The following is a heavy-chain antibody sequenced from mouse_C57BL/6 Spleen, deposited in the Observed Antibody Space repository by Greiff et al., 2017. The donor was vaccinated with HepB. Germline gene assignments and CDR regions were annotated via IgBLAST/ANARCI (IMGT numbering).Heavy chain of an antibody. Sequence: QVQLQQPGAELVRPGSSVKLSCKASGYTFTSYWMHWVKQRPIQGLEWIGNIDPSDSETHYNQKFKDKATLTVYKSSSTAYMQLSSLTSEDSAVYYCAKNYYGSRWYFDVWGTGTTVTVSS. V-gene: IGHV1-52*01. CDR3: AKNYYGSRWYFDV. J-gene: IGHJ1*03. D-gene: IGHD1-1*01. CDR1: GYTFTSYW. CDR2: IDPSDSET.